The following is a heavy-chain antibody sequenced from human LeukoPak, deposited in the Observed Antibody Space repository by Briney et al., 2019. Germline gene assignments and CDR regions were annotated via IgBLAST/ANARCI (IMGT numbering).Heavy chain of an antibody. J-gene: IGHJ4*02. D-gene: IGHD6-13*01. V-gene: IGHV4-30-2*01. CDR2: IYHSGST. CDR3: ARDQGIAAALDY. CDR1: GVSISSGGYY. Sequence: SETLSLTCTVSGVSISSGGYYWSWIRQPPGKGLEWIGYIYHSGSTYYNPSLKSRVTISVDRSKNQFSLKLSSVTAADTAVYYCARDQGIAAALDYWGQGTLVTVSS.